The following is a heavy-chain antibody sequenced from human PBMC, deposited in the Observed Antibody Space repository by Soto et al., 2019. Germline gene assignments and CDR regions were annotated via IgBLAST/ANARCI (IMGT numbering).Heavy chain of an antibody. CDR2: IFSNDEK. J-gene: IGHJ5*02. D-gene: IGHD1-26*01. CDR3: ARRLGGSYRNWFDP. V-gene: IGHV2-26*01. CDR1: GFSLSNARMG. Sequence: QVTLKESGPVLVNPTETLTLTCTVSGFSLSNARMGVSWIRQPPGKALEWLAHIFSNDEKSYSTSLKSRLTISKDTSKSQVVLTMTNMDPVDTATYYCARRLGGSYRNWFDPWGQGTLVTVSS.